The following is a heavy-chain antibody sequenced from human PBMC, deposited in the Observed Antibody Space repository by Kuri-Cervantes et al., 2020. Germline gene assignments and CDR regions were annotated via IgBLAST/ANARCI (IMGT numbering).Heavy chain of an antibody. J-gene: IGHJ1*01. Sequence: GESLKISCAASGFTFSSYGMHWVRQAPGKGLEWVAVISYDGSNKYYADSVKGRFTISRDNSKNTLYLQMNSLRAEDTAVYYCAKDPEARGSYSVGYFQHWGQGTLVTVSS. CDR1: GFTFSSYG. CDR2: ISYDGSNK. V-gene: IGHV3-30*18. CDR3: AKDPEARGSYSVGYFQH. D-gene: IGHD1-26*01.